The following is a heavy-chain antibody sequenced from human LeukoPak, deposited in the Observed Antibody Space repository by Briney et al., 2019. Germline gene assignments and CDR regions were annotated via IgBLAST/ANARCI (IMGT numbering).Heavy chain of an antibody. Sequence: GGSLRLSCAVSGFTFSSYWMAWVRQAPGKGLEWVANIKQDGSEKYYVDSVKGRFTISGDNAKNPLYLQMNSLRAEDTAVYYCTRSYDYWGQGALVTVSS. V-gene: IGHV3-7*01. CDR3: TRSYDY. J-gene: IGHJ4*02. CDR2: IKQDGSEK. CDR1: GFTFSSYW.